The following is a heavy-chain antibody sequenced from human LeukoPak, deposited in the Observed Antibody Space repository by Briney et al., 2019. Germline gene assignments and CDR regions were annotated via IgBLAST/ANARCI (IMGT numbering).Heavy chain of an antibody. Sequence: ETLSLTCTVSGGSISSYYWSWIRQPPGKGLEWIGYIYYSGSTNYNPSLKSRVTISVDTSKNQFSLKLSSVTAADTAVYYCARARWASTTTVTTYYMDVWGKGTTVTVSS. CDR2: IYYSGST. CDR3: ARARWASTTTVTTYYMDV. V-gene: IGHV4-59*12. J-gene: IGHJ6*03. CDR1: GGSISSYY. D-gene: IGHD4-17*01.